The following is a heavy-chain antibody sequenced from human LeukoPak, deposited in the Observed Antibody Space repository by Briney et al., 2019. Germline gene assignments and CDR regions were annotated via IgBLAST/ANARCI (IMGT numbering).Heavy chain of an antibody. Sequence: GGSLRLSCAASGFTFSSYAMHWVRQAPGKGLEWVAVISYDGSNKYYADPVKGRFTISRDNSKNTLYLQMNSLRAEDTAVYYCARDMGPNAFDIWGQGTMVTVSS. J-gene: IGHJ3*02. CDR3: ARDMGPNAFDI. V-gene: IGHV3-30-3*01. CDR2: ISYDGSNK. CDR1: GFTFSSYA.